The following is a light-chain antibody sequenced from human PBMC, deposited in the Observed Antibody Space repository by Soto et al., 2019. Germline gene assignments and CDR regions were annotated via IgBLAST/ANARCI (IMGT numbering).Light chain of an antibody. V-gene: IGLV2-14*01. Sequence: ALTQPASVSGSPGQSITISCTGTSSDVGGYNYVSWYQQHPGKAPKLMIYDVSNRPSGVSNRFSGSKSGNTASLTISGLQAEDEADYYCSSYTSSITLVFGGWTKLTVL. CDR1: SSDVGGYNY. CDR3: SSYTSSITLV. CDR2: DVS. J-gene: IGLJ2*01.